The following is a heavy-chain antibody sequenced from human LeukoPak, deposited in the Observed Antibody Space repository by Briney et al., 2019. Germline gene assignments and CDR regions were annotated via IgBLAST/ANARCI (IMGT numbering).Heavy chain of an antibody. J-gene: IGHJ4*02. CDR1: GGSISSYY. CDR2: IYYGGST. CDR3: ARVGNDYGGNSGDAFDY. D-gene: IGHD4-23*01. Sequence: PSETLSLTCTVSGGSISSYYWSWLRQPPGKGLEWIGYIYYGGSTNYNPSLKSRVTISVDTSKNQFSLKLSSVTAADTAVYYCARVGNDYGGNSGDAFDYWGQGTLVTVSS. V-gene: IGHV4-59*01.